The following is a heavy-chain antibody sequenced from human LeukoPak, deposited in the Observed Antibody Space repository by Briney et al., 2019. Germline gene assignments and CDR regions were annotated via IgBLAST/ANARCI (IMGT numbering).Heavy chain of an antibody. D-gene: IGHD2-2*01. J-gene: IGHJ4*02. Sequence: GASVKVSCKASGYTSTDYYMHWVRQAPGQGFEWMGWINPNDGDTNYAQRFQGRVTMSRDTSTSTAHMEVSKLRSDDTAVYYCERANFLYCSSSTCLFDYWGQGTLVTVSS. CDR2: INPNDGDT. CDR1: GYTSTDYY. V-gene: IGHV1-2*02. CDR3: ERANFLYCSSSTCLFDY.